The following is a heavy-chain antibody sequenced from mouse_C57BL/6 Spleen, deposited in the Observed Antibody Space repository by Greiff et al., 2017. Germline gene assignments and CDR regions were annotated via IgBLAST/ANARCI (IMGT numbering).Heavy chain of an antibody. D-gene: IGHD3-2*02. CDR2: IWTGGGT. CDR3: ARKGTAQATGYFDV. V-gene: IGHV2-9-1*01. CDR1: GFSLTSYA. J-gene: IGHJ1*03. Sequence: VQVVESGPGLVAPSQSLSITCTVSGFSLTSYAISWVRQPPGKGLEWLGVIWTGGGTNYNSALKSRLSISKDNSKSQVFLKMNSLQTDDTARYYCARKGTAQATGYFDVWGTGTTVTVSS.